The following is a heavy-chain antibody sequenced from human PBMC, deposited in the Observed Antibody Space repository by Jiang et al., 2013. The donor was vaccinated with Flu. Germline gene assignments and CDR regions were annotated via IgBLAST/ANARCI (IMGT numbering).Heavy chain of an antibody. CDR2: IDWDGDT. J-gene: IGHJ5*02. CDR3: ARIRRGSYYEKWFDA. D-gene: IGHD1-26*01. Sequence: KPTQTLTLTCSFSGFSLSTNGMCVSWIRQPPGKALEWLAHIDWDGDTYYTTSLKTRLTISKDTSKNQVVLTVTNVDPVDTATYYCARIRRGSYYEKWFDAWGQGTLVTVSS. V-gene: IGHV2-70*01. CDR1: GFSLSTNGMC.